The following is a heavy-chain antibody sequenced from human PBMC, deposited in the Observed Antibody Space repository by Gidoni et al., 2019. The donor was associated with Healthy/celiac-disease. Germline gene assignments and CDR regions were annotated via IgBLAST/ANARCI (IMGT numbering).Heavy chain of an antibody. J-gene: IGHJ6*02. CDR2: ISYDGSNK. V-gene: IGHV3-30*18. Sequence: QVQLVESGGGVVQPGRSLRLSCAASGFTFSSYGMHWVRQAPGKGLEWVAVISYDGSNKYYADSVKGRFTISRDNSKNTLYLQMNSLRAEDTAVYYCAKDRIWFGENYGMDVWGQGTTVTVSS. D-gene: IGHD3-10*01. CDR3: AKDRIWFGENYGMDV. CDR1: GFTFSSYG.